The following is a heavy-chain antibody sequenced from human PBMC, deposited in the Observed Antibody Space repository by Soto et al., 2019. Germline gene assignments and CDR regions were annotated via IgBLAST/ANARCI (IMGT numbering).Heavy chain of an antibody. CDR2: IYYSGST. Sequence: QVQLQESGPGLVKPSQTLSLTCTVSGDPISSGGYYWSWIRQHPGKGLEWIGYIYYSGSTYYNPSLKSRVIISVDTSKNQFSLKLSSVTAADTAVYYCARGSTVAAILFDYWGQGTLVTVSS. D-gene: IGHD2-15*01. CDR3: ARGSTVAAILFDY. V-gene: IGHV4-31*03. J-gene: IGHJ4*02. CDR1: GDPISSGGYY.